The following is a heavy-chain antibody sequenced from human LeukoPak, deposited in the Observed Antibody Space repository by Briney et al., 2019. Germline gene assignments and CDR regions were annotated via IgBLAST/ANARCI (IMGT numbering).Heavy chain of an antibody. V-gene: IGHV1-18*01. J-gene: IGHJ3*01. CDR3: ARVRNYYDSSGYYGGLYF. CDR1: GYTFAGYG. D-gene: IGHD3-22*01. CDR2: ISAYNGNT. Sequence: ASVKVSCKASGYTFAGYGISWVRQAPGQGLEWTGWISAYNGNTNYAQKLQGRVTMTTDTSTSTAYMELRSLRSDDTAVYYCARVRNYYDSSGYYGGLYFWGQGTMVTVSS.